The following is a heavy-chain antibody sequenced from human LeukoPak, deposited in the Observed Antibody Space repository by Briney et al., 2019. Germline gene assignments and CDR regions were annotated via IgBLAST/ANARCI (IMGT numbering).Heavy chain of an antibody. CDR1: GYTFTSYY. J-gene: IGHJ4*02. V-gene: IGHV1-46*01. CDR2: INPSGGST. Sequence: SVKVSCKASGYTFTSYYMHWVRQAPGQGLEWMGIINPSGGSTSYAQKFQGRVTMTRDTSTSTVYMELSSLRSEDTAVYYCARDIGGGYCSSTSCRSPDYWGQGTLVTASS. CDR3: ARDIGGGYCSSTSCRSPDY. D-gene: IGHD2-2*03.